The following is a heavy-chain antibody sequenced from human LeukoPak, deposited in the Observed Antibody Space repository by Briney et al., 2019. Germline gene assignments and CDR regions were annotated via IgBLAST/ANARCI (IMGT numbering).Heavy chain of an antibody. V-gene: IGHV1-8*01. D-gene: IGHD3-10*01. CDR1: GHTFTSYD. CDR3: ARWITMVRGVTNDAFDI. J-gene: IGHJ3*02. Sequence: ASVKVSCKASGHTFTSYDINWVRQATGQGLEWMGWMNPNSGNTGYAQKFQGRVTMTRNTSISTAYMELSSLRSEDTAVYYCARWITMVRGVTNDAFDIWGQGTMVTVSS. CDR2: MNPNSGNT.